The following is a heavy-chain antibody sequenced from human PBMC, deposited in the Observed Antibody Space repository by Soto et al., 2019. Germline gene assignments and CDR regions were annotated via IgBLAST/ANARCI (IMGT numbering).Heavy chain of an antibody. CDR3: AMGVYYYDGSGYALPKYFQP. V-gene: IGHV5-51*01. Sequence: XESLNISCKGSGYSFTTYWIGWVRQMPGKGLEWMGIIYPGDSDTRYSPSFQGQVTISADKSISTAYLQWSSLKASETAMYYCAMGVYYYDGSGYALPKYFQPWGQGTLVTVSS. CDR1: GYSFTTYW. J-gene: IGHJ1*01. CDR2: IYPGDSDT. D-gene: IGHD3-22*01.